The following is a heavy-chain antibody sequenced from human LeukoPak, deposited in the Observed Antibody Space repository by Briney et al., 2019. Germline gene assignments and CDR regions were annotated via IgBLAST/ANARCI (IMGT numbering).Heavy chain of an antibody. V-gene: IGHV1-2*02. Sequence: ASVKVSCKASGYTFTGYYMHWVRQAPGQGVEWMGWINPNSGGTNYAQKFQGRVTMTRDTSISTAYMELSRLRSDDTAVYYCARAHYDFWSGYPYYYYYMDVWGKGTTVTVSS. CDR1: GYTFTGYY. J-gene: IGHJ6*03. CDR3: ARAHYDFWSGYPYYYYYMDV. CDR2: INPNSGGT. D-gene: IGHD3-3*01.